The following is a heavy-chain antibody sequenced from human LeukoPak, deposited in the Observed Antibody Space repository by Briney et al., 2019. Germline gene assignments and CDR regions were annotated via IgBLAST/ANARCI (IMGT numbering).Heavy chain of an antibody. Sequence: GRSLRLSCAASGFTFDDYAMHWVPQAPGKGLEWVSGFSWNSGSIGYADSVKGRFTISRDNAKNSLYLQMNSLRAEDTALYYCAKVDYYDSSGLRSYFDYWGQGTLVTVSS. CDR1: GFTFDDYA. D-gene: IGHD3-22*01. CDR2: FSWNSGSI. V-gene: IGHV3-9*01. J-gene: IGHJ4*02. CDR3: AKVDYYDSSGLRSYFDY.